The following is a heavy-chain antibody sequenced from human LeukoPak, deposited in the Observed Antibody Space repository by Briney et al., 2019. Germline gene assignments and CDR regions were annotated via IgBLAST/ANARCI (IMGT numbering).Heavy chain of an antibody. V-gene: IGHV3-30-3*01. J-gene: IGHJ3*02. Sequence: GGSLRLSCAASGFTFSSYAMHWVRQAPGKGLEWVAVISYDGSNKYYADSVKGRFTISRDNSKNTLYLQMNSLRAEDTAVYYCARAIRDGYNHDAFDIWGQGTMVTVSS. D-gene: IGHD5-24*01. CDR3: ARAIRDGYNHDAFDI. CDR2: ISYDGSNK. CDR1: GFTFSSYA.